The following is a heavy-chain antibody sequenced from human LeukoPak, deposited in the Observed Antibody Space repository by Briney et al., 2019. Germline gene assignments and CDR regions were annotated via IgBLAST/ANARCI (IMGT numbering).Heavy chain of an antibody. V-gene: IGHV3-74*01. D-gene: IGHD6-6*01. CDR1: GFTFSSYW. J-gene: IGHJ4*02. CDR2: INTDGSST. Sequence: GGSLRLSCAASGFTFSSYWMHWVRQAPGKGLVWVSRINTDGSSTSYADSVKGRFTISRDNAKNTLYLQMNSLRAEDTAVYYCASAGSSSSLPGVYWGQGTLVTVSS. CDR3: ASAGSSSSLPGVY.